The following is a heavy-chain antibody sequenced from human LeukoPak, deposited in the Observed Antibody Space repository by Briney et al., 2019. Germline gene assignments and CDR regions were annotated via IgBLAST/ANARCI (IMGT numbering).Heavy chain of an antibody. CDR2: ISSNGGST. CDR1: GFTFSSYA. D-gene: IGHD2-21*02. V-gene: IGHV3-64*01. Sequence: GGSLRLSCAASGFTFSSYAMHWVRQAPGKGLEYVSAISSNGGSTYYANSVKGRFTISRDNSKNTLYLQMGSLRAEDMAVYYCPRAGVYCGGDCYIFDYWGQGTLVTVSS. CDR3: PRAGVYCGGDCYIFDY. J-gene: IGHJ4*02.